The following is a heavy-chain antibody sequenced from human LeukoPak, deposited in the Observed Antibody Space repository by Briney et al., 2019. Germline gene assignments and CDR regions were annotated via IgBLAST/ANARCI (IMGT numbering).Heavy chain of an antibody. CDR2: IIEDGNLK. CDR1: GFTFSAYW. D-gene: IGHD6-19*01. Sequence: PGGSLRLSCAASGFTFSAYWMTWVRQAPGKGLAWVANIIEDGNLKYYVDSVKGRFTISRDNTKNSLYLQMKSLRADDTAVYYCARVGKNGWDFDHWGQGTLVTVSS. J-gene: IGHJ4*02. V-gene: IGHV3-7*01. CDR3: ARVGKNGWDFDH.